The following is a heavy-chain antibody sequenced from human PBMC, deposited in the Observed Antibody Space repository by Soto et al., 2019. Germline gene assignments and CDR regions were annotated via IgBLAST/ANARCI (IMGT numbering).Heavy chain of an antibody. J-gene: IGHJ4*02. CDR3: TTDMSLTGYYFVDY. V-gene: IGHV3-15*01. Sequence: GGSLRLSCAASGFTFSNAWMSWVRQAPGKGLEWVGRIKSKTDGGTTDYAAPVKGRFTISRDDSKNTLYLQMNSLKTEDTAVYYCTTDMSLTGYYFVDYWGQGTLVTVSS. D-gene: IGHD3-9*01. CDR2: IKSKTDGGTT. CDR1: GFTFSNAW.